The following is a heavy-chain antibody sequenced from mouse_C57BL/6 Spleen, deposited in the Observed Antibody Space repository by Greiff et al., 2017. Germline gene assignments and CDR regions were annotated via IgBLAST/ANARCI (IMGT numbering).Heavy chain of an antibody. V-gene: IGHV3-6*01. CDR2: ISYDGSN. D-gene: IGHD1-1*01. J-gene: IGHJ1*03. Sequence: EVKLQESGPGLVKPSQSLSLTCSVTGYSITSGYYWNWIRQFPGNKLEWMGYISYDGSNNYNPSLKNRISITRDTSKNQFFLKLNSVTTEDTATYYCAREPYYGSSYWYFDVWGTGTTVTVSS. CDR1: GYSITSGYY. CDR3: AREPYYGSSYWYFDV.